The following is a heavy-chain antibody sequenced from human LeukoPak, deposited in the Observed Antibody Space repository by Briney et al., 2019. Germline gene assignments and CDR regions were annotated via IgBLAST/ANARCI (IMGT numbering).Heavy chain of an antibody. Sequence: PGGSLRLSCAASGFTFSTYWMHWVRQAPGKGLVWVSRINNDGSSTGYADSVKGRFTISGDNVKNTVYLQMNSLTAEDTAVYYCARGQSSGWYPDWGQGTLVTVSS. D-gene: IGHD6-19*01. CDR2: INNDGSST. V-gene: IGHV3-74*01. CDR3: ARGQSSGWYPD. J-gene: IGHJ4*02. CDR1: GFTFSTYW.